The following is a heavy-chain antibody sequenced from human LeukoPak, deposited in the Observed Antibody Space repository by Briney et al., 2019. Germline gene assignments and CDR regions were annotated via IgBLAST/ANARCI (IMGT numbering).Heavy chain of an antibody. D-gene: IGHD3-16*02. V-gene: IGHV1-18*01. CDR3: ARDSVEMITFGGVIAY. CDR1: GYTFTSYG. CDR2: ISAYNGNT. Sequence: ASVKVSCKASGYTFTSYGISWVRRAPGQGLEWMGWISAYNGNTNYAQKLQGRVTMTTDTSTSTAYMELRSLRSDDTAVYYCARDSVEMITFGGVIAYWGQGTLVTVSS. J-gene: IGHJ4*02.